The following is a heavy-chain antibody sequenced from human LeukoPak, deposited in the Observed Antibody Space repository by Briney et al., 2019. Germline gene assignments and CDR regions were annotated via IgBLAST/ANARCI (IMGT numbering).Heavy chain of an antibody. V-gene: IGHV3-66*01. CDR1: GFTVSSNY. J-gene: IGHJ4*02. D-gene: IGHD6-13*01. CDR3: ARDAAGLFDY. CDR2: IYSGGST. Sequence: GGSLRLSCAASGFTVSSNYMSWVRQAPGKGLEWVSVIYSGGSTYYADSVKGKFTISRDNSKNTLYLQMNSLRAEDTAVYYCARDAAGLFDYWGQGTLVTVSS.